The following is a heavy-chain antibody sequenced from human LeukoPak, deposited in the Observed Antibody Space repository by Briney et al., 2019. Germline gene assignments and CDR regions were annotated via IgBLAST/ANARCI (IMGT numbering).Heavy chain of an antibody. V-gene: IGHV4-39*07. Sequence: SETLSLTCTVFGGSISSSSYYWGWIRQSPGKGLEWIGSIYYSGSTYHNPSLKSRVTISVDTSKNQFSLKLTSVTAADTAVYYCARDPEDSSSWLSYYYYGMDVWGQGTTVTVSS. J-gene: IGHJ6*02. D-gene: IGHD6-13*01. CDR3: ARDPEDSSSWLSYYYYGMDV. CDR1: GGSISSSSYY. CDR2: IYYSGST.